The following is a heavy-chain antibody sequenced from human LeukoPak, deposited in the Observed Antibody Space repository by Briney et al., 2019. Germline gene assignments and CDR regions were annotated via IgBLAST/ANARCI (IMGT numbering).Heavy chain of an antibody. V-gene: IGHV4-34*01. J-gene: IGHJ5*02. D-gene: IGHD3-3*01. CDR2: ISPSGST. CDR1: GGSFSVYS. CDR3: ARGGRDFWSGYPSRPNWFDP. Sequence: NSSETLSLTCAVSGGSFSVYSWTWVRQPPGKGLEWIGEISPSGSTNYNPSLKSRVTISVDTSKNQFSLKLSSVTAADTAVYYCARGGRDFWSGYPSRPNWFDPWGQGTLVTVSS.